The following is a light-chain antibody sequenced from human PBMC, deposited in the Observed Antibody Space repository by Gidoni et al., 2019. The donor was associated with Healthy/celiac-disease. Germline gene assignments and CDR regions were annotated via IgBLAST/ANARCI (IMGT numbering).Light chain of an antibody. CDR2: EDN. J-gene: IGLJ2*01. V-gene: IGLV6-57*04. CDR3: QSYDSSNRDVV. CDR1: SGSIASNY. Sequence: NFMLTQPHSVSESPGKTVTISCTRSSGSIASNYVQWYQQRPGSAPTTVIYEDNQRPSGVPDRFSGSIDSSSNSASLTLSGLKTEDEADYYCQSYDSSNRDVVFGGGTKLTVL.